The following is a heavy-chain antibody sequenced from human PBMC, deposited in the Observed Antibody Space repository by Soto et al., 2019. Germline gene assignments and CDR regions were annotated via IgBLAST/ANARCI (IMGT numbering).Heavy chain of an antibody. Sequence: GAPVKVXCKXSGXTFSSYSISWVRQDPGQGLEWMGRIIPILGIANYAQKFQGRVTITADKSTSTAYMELSSLRSEDTAVYYCARDPPYYDFWSGLISVNYYYYYMDVWGKGTTVTVSS. V-gene: IGHV1-69*04. J-gene: IGHJ6*03. CDR2: IIPILGIA. CDR1: GXTFSSYS. D-gene: IGHD3-3*01. CDR3: ARDPPYYDFWSGLISVNYYYYYMDV.